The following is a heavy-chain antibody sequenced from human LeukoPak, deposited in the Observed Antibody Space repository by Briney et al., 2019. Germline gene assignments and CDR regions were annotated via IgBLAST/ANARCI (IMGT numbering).Heavy chain of an antibody. Sequence: GASVKVSCKASGYTFTGYYIHWVRQAPGQGLEWMGWITPNSGGTNYAQKLQGRVTMTRDTSISTAYMELSRLRSDDTAVYYCARGTTMIVVVTDDYYYYYMDVWGEGTTVTVSS. V-gene: IGHV1-2*02. J-gene: IGHJ6*03. CDR3: ARGTTMIVVVTDDYYYYYMDV. CDR2: ITPNSGGT. D-gene: IGHD3-22*01. CDR1: GYTFTGYY.